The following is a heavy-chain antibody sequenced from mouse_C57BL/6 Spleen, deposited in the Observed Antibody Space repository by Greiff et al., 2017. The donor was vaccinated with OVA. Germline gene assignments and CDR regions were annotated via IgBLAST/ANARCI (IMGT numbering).Heavy chain of an antibody. J-gene: IGHJ4*01. Sequence: VKLEESGPGLVQPSQSLSITCTVSGFSLTSYGVHWVRQSPGKGLEWLGVIWSGGSTDYNAAFISRLSISKDNSKSQVFFKMNSLQADDTAIYYCARNLWGYYAMDYWGQGTSVTVSS. D-gene: IGHD1-1*01. CDR2: IWSGGST. CDR3: ARNLWGYYAMDY. V-gene: IGHV2-2*01. CDR1: GFSLTSYG.